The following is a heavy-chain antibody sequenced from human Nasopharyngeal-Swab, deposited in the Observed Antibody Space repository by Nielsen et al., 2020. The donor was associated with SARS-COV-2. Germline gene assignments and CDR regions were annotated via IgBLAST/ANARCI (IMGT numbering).Heavy chain of an antibody. CDR2: ISGSDHTT. CDR3: AKDRDSGDDSDDYYHYYGMDV. V-gene: IGHV3-23*01. CDR1: GFTFRSYA. Sequence: GGSLRLSCAASGFTFRSYAISWVRQAPGKGLEWVAVISGSDHTTYYADSVKGRFTISRDNSKNTVNLQMNSLRVEDTAIYYCAKDRDSGDDSDDYYHYYGMDVWGQWTTVTVFS. J-gene: IGHJ6*02. D-gene: IGHD5-12*01.